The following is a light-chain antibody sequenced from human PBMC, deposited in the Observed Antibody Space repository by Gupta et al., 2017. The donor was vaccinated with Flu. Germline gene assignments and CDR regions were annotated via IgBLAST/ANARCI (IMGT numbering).Light chain of an antibody. CDR1: SSDVGGYNH. CDR3: SSYASSGIYV. Sequence: SITISCTGTSSDVGGYNHVSWYQQHPGKAPKLMIYDVSKRPSGVSNRFSGSKSGNTASLTISGLQAEDEADYYCSSYASSGIYVFGAGTKVTVL. CDR2: DVS. V-gene: IGLV2-14*04. J-gene: IGLJ1*01.